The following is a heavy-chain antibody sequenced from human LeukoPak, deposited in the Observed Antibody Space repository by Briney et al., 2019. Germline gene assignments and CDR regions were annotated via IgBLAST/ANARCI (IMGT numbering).Heavy chain of an antibody. J-gene: IGHJ4*02. CDR1: GGSISSGGYS. V-gene: IGHV4-61*02. Sequence: PSETLSLTCAVSGGSISSGGYSWSWIRQPAGKGLEWIGRIYTSGSTNYNPSLKSRVTMSVDTSKNQFSLKLSSVTAADTAVYYCAIATVTTFDYWGQGTLVTVSS. CDR3: AIATVTTFDY. CDR2: IYTSGST. D-gene: IGHD4-17*01.